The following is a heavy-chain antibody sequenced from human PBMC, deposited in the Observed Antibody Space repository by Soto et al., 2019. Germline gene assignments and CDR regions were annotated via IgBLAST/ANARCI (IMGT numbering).Heavy chain of an antibody. CDR3: AKDTGPAWELLEY. CDR2: ISGSGGST. Sequence: EVQLLESGGGLVQPGGSLRLSCAASGFTFSSYAMSWVRQAPGKGLEWVSAISGSGGSTYYADSVKGRFTISRDNSKNTLYLQMNSLRVEDTAVYYCAKDTGPAWELLEYWGQGTLVTVSS. J-gene: IGHJ4*02. CDR1: GFTFSSYA. V-gene: IGHV3-23*01. D-gene: IGHD1-26*01.